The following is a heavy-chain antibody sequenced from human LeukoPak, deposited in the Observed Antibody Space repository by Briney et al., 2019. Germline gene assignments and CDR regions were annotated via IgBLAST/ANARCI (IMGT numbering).Heavy chain of an antibody. CDR1: GGSFSGYY. CDR2: INHSGST. D-gene: IGHD2-8*01. CDR3: ARGYAGLMVYDNWFDP. Sequence: KPSETLSLTCAVYGGSFSGYYWSWIRQPPGKGLEWIGEINHSGSTNYNPSLKSRVTISVDTSKNQFSLKLSSVTAADTAVYYCARGYAGLMVYDNWFDPWGQGTLVTVSS. V-gene: IGHV4-34*01. J-gene: IGHJ5*02.